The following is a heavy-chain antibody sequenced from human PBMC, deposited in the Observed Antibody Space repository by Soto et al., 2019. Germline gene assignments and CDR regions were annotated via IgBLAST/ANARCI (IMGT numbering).Heavy chain of an antibody. D-gene: IGHD1-1*01. CDR3: TTGTTVAKYYFDF. Sequence: EGQLVESGGGLVEPGETLRLSCAASGFTFKNAWMSWVRQAPGKGLEWVGRIKSWSDGGTTDYGAPVKGRFCISRDDAKNTLSLQMNSLRTEDTAVYYCTTGTTVAKYYFDFWGQGTLVTVSS. CDR2: IKSWSDGGTT. CDR1: GFTFKNAW. J-gene: IGHJ4*02. V-gene: IGHV3-15*01.